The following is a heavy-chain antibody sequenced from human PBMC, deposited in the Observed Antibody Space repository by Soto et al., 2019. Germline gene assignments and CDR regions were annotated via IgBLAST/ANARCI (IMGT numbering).Heavy chain of an antibody. CDR2: ISGSGGST. Sequence: EVQLLESGGGLVQPGGSLRLCCAASGFTFGSYAMSWVRQAPGKGLEWVSAISGSGGSTYYADSVKGRFTISRDNSKNTLYLQMNSLRAEDTAVYYCAKVRAARPLYFDYWGLGTLVTVSS. J-gene: IGHJ4*02. D-gene: IGHD6-6*01. V-gene: IGHV3-23*01. CDR1: GFTFGSYA. CDR3: AKVRAARPLYFDY.